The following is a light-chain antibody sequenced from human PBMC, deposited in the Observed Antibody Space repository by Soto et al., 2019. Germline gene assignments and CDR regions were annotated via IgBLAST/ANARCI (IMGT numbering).Light chain of an antibody. Sequence: IVMTQSPATLSVSPGERATLSCRASQSVSSNLAWYQQKPGQAPRLLIYGASTRATGIPARFSGSGSGTEFTLTIRSLQSEDFAVYYCQQYNNWPRTFGQGTKV. CDR3: QQYNNWPRT. J-gene: IGKJ1*01. CDR1: QSVSSN. V-gene: IGKV3-15*01. CDR2: GAS.